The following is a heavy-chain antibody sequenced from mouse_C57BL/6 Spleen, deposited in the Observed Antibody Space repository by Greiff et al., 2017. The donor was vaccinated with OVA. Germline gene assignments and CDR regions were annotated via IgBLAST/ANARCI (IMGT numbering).Heavy chain of an antibody. Sequence: VQLQQPGAELVRPGTSVKLSCKASGYTFTSYWMHWVKQRPGQGLEWIGVIDPSDSYTNYNQKFKGKATLTVDTSSSTAYMQLSSLTSEASAVYYCAVYDYFAYWGQGTLVTVSA. CDR3: AVYDYFAY. CDR1: GYTFTSYW. V-gene: IGHV1-59*01. J-gene: IGHJ3*01. D-gene: IGHD2-4*01. CDR2: IDPSDSYT.